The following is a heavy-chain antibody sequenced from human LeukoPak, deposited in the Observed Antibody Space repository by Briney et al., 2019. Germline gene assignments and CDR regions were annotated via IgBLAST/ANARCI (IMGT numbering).Heavy chain of an antibody. CDR1: GGSFSGYY. J-gene: IGHJ6*03. Sequence: PSETLSLTCAVYGGSFSGYYWSWIRQPPGKGLEWIGEINYSGTTNYNPSLKSRITISIDTSKDQFSLKLSSVTAADTAVYYCASSREYSSRLWLYYMDVWGRGTTVTVSS. CDR2: INYSGTT. V-gene: IGHV4-34*01. CDR3: ASSREYSSRLWLYYMDV. D-gene: IGHD6-13*01.